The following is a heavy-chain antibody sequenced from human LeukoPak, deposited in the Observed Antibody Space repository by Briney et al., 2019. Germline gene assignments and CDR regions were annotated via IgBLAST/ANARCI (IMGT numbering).Heavy chain of an antibody. CDR2: INPNSGGT. D-gene: IGHD6-19*01. V-gene: IGHV1-2*02. CDR3: ARATLSYSSGWYGMDV. J-gene: IGHJ6*02. Sequence: GASVKVSCKASGYTFTGYYMHWVRQAPGQGLEWRGWINPNSGGTNYAQKFQGRVTMTRDTSISTAYMELSRLRSDDTAVDYCARATLSYSSGWYGMDVWGQGTTVTVSS. CDR1: GYTFTGYY.